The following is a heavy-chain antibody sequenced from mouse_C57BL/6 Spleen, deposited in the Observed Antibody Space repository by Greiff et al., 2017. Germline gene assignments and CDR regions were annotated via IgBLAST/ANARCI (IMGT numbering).Heavy chain of an antibody. V-gene: IGHV1-15*01. D-gene: IGHD1-1*01. CDR1: GYTFTDYE. CDR3: TRYGKGAMDY. CDR2: IVPETGGT. J-gene: IGHJ4*01. Sequence: QVQLKESGAELVRPGASVTLSCKVSGYTFTDYEMHWVKQTPVHGLEWIGAIVPETGGTAYKQKFKGKGIRTADNSSSTAYMERRSLTSEDSAVYYCTRYGKGAMDYWGQGTSVTVSS.